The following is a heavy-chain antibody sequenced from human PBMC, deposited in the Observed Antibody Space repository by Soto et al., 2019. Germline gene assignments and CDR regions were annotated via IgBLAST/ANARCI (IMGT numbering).Heavy chain of an antibody. CDR2: IYYSGST. Sequence: SETLSLTCTVSGGSISSGGYYWSWIRQHPGKGLEWIGYIYYSGSTYYNPSLKSRVTISVDTSKNQFSLKLSSVTAADTAVYYCARHDFWSGYYMGAFDYWGQGTLVTVSS. CDR1: GGSISSGGYY. D-gene: IGHD3-3*01. J-gene: IGHJ4*02. CDR3: ARHDFWSGYYMGAFDY. V-gene: IGHV4-31*03.